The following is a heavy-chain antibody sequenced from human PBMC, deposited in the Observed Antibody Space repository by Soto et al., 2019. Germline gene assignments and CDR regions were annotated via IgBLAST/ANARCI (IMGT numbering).Heavy chain of an antibody. Sequence: ASVKVSCKASGYTFTSYAMHWVRQAPGQRLEWMGWISAGNGNTKYSQKFQGRVTITRDTSASTAYMELSSLRSEDTAVYYCARDYYDSSGYNLDYWGQGTLVTVSS. D-gene: IGHD3-22*01. V-gene: IGHV1-3*01. J-gene: IGHJ4*02. CDR3: ARDYYDSSGYNLDY. CDR2: ISAGNGNT. CDR1: GYTFTSYA.